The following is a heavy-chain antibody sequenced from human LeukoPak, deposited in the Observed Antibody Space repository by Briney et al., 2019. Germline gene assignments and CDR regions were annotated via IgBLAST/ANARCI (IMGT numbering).Heavy chain of an antibody. V-gene: IGHV4-39*01. CDR1: GGSISSSSYY. CDR2: IYYSGST. Sequence: SETLSLTCTVSGGSISSSSYYWGWIRQPPGKGLEWIGSIYYSGSTYYNPSLKSRVTISVDTSKDQFSLKRSSVTAADTAVYYCARHSGPYGSSWFVYWGQGTLVTVSS. D-gene: IGHD6-13*01. CDR3: ARHSGPYGSSWFVY. J-gene: IGHJ4*02.